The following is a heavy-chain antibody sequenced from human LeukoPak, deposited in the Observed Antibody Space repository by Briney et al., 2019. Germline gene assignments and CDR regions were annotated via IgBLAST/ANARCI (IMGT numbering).Heavy chain of an antibody. CDR3: ARVAGYSYGYLDY. V-gene: IGHV3-21*01. CDR2: ISSSSSYI. D-gene: IGHD5-18*01. J-gene: IGHJ4*02. Sequence: GGSLRLSCAASGFTFSSYSMNWVRQAPGKGLEWVSSISSSSSYIYYADSVKGRFTNSRDNAKNSLYLQMNSLRAEDTAVYYCARVAGYSYGYLDYWGQGTLVTVSS. CDR1: GFTFSSYS.